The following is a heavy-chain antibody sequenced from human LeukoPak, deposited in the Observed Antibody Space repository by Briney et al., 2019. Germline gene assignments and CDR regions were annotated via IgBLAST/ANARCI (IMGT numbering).Heavy chain of an antibody. J-gene: IGHJ4*02. CDR2: IRYDGSNK. V-gene: IGHV3-30*02. CDR3: AKDVGFEELRWGFDY. Sequence: PGGSLRLSCAASGFTFSSYGMHWVRQAPGKGLEWVAFIRYDGSNKYYADSVKGRFTISRDNSKNTLYLQMNSLRAEDTALYYCAKDVGFEELRWGFDYWGQGTLVTVSS. D-gene: IGHD3-10*01. CDR1: GFTFSSYG.